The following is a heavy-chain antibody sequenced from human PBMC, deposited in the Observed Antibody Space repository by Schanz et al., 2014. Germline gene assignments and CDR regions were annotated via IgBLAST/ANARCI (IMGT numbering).Heavy chain of an antibody. V-gene: IGHV3-43*02. J-gene: IGHJ6*02. CDR3: AKDSRGSSFDMDV. CDR2: IDRDGGHT. Sequence: EMQLVESGGGLVQPGGSLRLSCEASGFTFSSFSMNWVRQAPGKGLEWVSLIDRDGGHTYYADSVKGRFTISRDNSKNSLYLQMNSLRTEDTALYYCAKDSRGSSFDMDVWGQGTTVTVSS. D-gene: IGHD1-26*01. CDR1: GFTFSSFS.